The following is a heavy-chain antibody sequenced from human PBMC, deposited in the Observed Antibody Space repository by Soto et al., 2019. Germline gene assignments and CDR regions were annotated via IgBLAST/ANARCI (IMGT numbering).Heavy chain of an antibody. Sequence: SETLSLTCAVYGGSFSGYYWSWIRQPPGKGLEWIGEINHSGSTNYNPSLKSRVTISVDTSKNQFSLKLSSVTAADTAVYYCARITMVRGVVYYYYYGMDVWGQGTTVTVSS. CDR3: ARITMVRGVVYYYYYGMDV. J-gene: IGHJ6*02. D-gene: IGHD3-10*01. V-gene: IGHV4-34*01. CDR1: GGSFSGYY. CDR2: INHSGST.